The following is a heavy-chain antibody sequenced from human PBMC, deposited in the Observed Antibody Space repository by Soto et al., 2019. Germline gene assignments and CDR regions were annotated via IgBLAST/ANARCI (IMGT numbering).Heavy chain of an antibody. CDR1: GGSITSGGYY. J-gene: IGHJ4*02. CDR3: ARDKDGYNNVDY. V-gene: IGHV4-31*02. D-gene: IGHD4-4*01. Sequence: SETLSLTCTVSGGSITSGGYYWSWIRQHPGKGLEWIGYIYYSGSTYYNPSLKSRVTISVDTSKNQFSLKLSSVTAADTAVYYCARDKDGYNNVDYWGQGTLVTAPQ. CDR2: IYYSGST.